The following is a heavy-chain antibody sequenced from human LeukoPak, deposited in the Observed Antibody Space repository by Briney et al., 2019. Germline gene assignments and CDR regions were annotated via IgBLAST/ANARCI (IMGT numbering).Heavy chain of an antibody. J-gene: IGHJ6*03. Sequence: GASVKVSCKASGGTFSSYAISWVRQAPGQGLEWMGIINPSGGSTSYAQKFQGRVTMTRDMSTSTVYMELSSLRSEDTAVYYCAREMRGYYYDSYYYMDVWGKGTTVAVSS. D-gene: IGHD3-22*01. CDR2: INPSGGST. V-gene: IGHV1-46*01. CDR3: AREMRGYYYDSYYYMDV. CDR1: GGTFSSYA.